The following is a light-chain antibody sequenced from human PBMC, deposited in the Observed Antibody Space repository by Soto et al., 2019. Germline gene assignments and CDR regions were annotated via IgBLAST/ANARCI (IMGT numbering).Light chain of an antibody. Sequence: QSALTQPASVSGSPGQSITISCTGTSSDFGNYNLVSWYQQHPGKVPKLILYEVNKRPSGVSNRFSGSKSGNTASLTISGLQPEDEADYYCSSFTGSSTWVFGGGTKLTVL. J-gene: IGLJ2*01. CDR1: SSDFGNYNL. CDR3: SSFTGSSTWV. CDR2: EVN. V-gene: IGLV2-14*02.